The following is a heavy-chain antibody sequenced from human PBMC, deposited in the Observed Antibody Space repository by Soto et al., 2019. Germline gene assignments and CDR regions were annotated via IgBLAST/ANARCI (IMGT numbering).Heavy chain of an antibody. CDR1: GGTFSSYR. Sequence: AVKVSCKASGGTFSSYRINWVRQAPGQGLEWVGGIVPIYRTADYAQKFQGRVTITADESARTSYMELRSLKSQDTAVYYCVRDSGATLSSSWGQGTLVTVSS. J-gene: IGHJ4*02. D-gene: IGHD6-13*01. CDR3: VRDSGATLSSS. CDR2: IVPIYRTA. V-gene: IGHV1-69*13.